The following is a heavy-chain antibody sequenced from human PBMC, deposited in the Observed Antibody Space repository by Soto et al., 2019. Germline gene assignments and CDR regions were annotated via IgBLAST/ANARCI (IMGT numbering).Heavy chain of an antibody. CDR1: GFTFSGYW. CDR3: ARGGTSTTYGGLFYN. J-gene: IGHJ4*02. D-gene: IGHD2-2*01. CDR2: LNPNGTFT. V-gene: IGHV3-74*01. Sequence: EVQLVESGGGLVQPGGSLRLSCAGSGFTFSGYWMHWVRQAPGKGPVWVSRLNPNGTFTTNADSVKGRFTISRDNAKNTGYLQMNSLRADDTAVYYCARGGTSTTYGGLFYNWGQGTLVTVSS.